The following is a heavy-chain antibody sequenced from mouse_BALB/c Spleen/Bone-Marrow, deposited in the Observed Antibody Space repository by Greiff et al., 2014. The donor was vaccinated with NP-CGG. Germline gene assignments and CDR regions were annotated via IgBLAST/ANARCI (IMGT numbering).Heavy chain of an antibody. CDR1: GFTFSSYG. CDR2: INNNGGST. J-gene: IGHJ1*01. Sequence: EVQLVESGGGLVQPGGSLKLSCVASGFTFSSYGMSWVRQTPDKRLELVATINNNGGSTYYPDSVKGQFTISRDNAKNTLYLQMSRLKSEDTAMYYCARVYGRSFDVWGAGTTVTVSS. CDR3: ARVYGRSFDV. D-gene: IGHD1-1*01. V-gene: IGHV5-6-3*01.